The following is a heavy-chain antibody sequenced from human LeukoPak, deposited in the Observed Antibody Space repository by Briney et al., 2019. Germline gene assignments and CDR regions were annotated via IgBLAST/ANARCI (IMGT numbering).Heavy chain of an antibody. CDR2: ISGSGSST. J-gene: IGHJ4*02. Sequence: GGSLRLSCAASGFTFSSYDMSWVCQAPGKGLEWVSGISGSGSSTYYADSVKGRFTISRDNSKSTLYLQMNSLRAEDTAVYYCAKDWSPASGRGGYFDYWGQGTLVTVSS. D-gene: IGHD6-13*01. CDR3: AKDWSPASGRGGYFDY. V-gene: IGHV3-23*01. CDR1: GFTFSSYD.